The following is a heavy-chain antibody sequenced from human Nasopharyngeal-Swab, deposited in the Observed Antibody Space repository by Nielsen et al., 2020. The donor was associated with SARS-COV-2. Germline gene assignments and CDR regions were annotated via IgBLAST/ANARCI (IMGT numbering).Heavy chain of an antibody. CDR3: TSGWFDP. V-gene: IGHV3-48*04. CDR2: IGTSSSTS. Sequence: GESLKISCVASGFPFSPYGMNWVRQAPGKGLEWLSYIGTSSSTSYYADSVKGRFTISRDTDKNSLYLQMNSLRAEDTAVYYCTSGWFDPWGQGTLVTVSS. J-gene: IGHJ5*02. CDR1: GFPFSPYG.